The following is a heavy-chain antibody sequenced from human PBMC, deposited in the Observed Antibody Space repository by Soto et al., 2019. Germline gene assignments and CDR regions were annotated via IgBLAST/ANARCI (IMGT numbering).Heavy chain of an antibody. J-gene: IGHJ5*02. CDR1: GYSFTSYW. D-gene: IGHD3-10*01. Sequence: GESLKISCQGSGYSFTSYWIGWVRQMPGKGLEWMGIIYPGDSDTRYSPSFQGQVTISADKSTSTAYLQWSSLKASDTAMYYCARQYYYDAGTPRGWFAPCRQGALVT. CDR2: IYPGDSDT. CDR3: ARQYYYDAGTPRGWFAP. V-gene: IGHV5-51*01.